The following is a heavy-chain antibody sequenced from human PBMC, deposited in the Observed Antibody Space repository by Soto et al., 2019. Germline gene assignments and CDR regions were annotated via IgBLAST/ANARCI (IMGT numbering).Heavy chain of an antibody. CDR3: ARVPDR. CDR1: GGSISSGGYS. V-gene: IGHV4-30-2*01. CDR2: IYHSGST. Sequence: QLKLQESGSGLVKPSQTLSLTCAVSGGSISSGGYSWSWIRQPPGKGLEWIGYIYHSGSTYYNPSLKSRVTISVDRSKNQFSLKLSSVTAAVMAVYYCARVPDRWGQGTLVTVSS. J-gene: IGHJ5*02.